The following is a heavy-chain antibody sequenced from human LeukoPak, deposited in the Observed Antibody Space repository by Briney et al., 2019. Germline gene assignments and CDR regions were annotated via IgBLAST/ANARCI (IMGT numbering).Heavy chain of an antibody. D-gene: IGHD1-14*01. CDR3: ARSIAGNYPRDY. CDR1: GYTFTSYD. CDR2: MNPNSGNT. Sequence: ASVKVSCKASGYTFTSYDINWVRQATGQGLEWMGWMNPNSGNTGYAQKFQGRVTMTRNTSISTAYMELSSLRSDDTAVYYCARSIAGNYPRDYWGQGTLVTVSS. J-gene: IGHJ4*02. V-gene: IGHV1-8*01.